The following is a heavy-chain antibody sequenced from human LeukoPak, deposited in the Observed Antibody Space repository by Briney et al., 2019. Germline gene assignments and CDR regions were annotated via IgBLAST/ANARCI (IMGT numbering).Heavy chain of an antibody. CDR1: GFTSSSYW. CDR3: ASVSSSGPYYFDY. J-gene: IGHJ4*02. D-gene: IGHD6-19*01. V-gene: IGHV3-7*02. CDR2: IKKDGSEK. Sequence: RGSLRLSCAASGFTSSSYWISWVRHTPGKRLEWVANIKKDGSEKYYVHSVKGRFTISRDNARNSLYLRMNRLRAEDTAVYYCASVSSSGPYYFDYWGQGTLVTVSA.